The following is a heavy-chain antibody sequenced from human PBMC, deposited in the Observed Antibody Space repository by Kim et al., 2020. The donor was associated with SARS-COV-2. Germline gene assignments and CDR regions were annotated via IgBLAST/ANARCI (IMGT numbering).Heavy chain of an antibody. CDR3: ARGSSGYRATLDY. D-gene: IGHD2-2*02. J-gene: IGHJ4*02. Sequence: YNPSLTSRVTISVDASKNPFSLKLSALTAADTAVYYCARGSSGYRATLDYWGQGTLVTVSS. V-gene: IGHV4-59*09.